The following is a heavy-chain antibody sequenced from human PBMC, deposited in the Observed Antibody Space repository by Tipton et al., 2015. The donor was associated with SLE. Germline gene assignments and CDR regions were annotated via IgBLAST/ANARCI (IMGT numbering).Heavy chain of an antibody. Sequence: QLVQSGAEVKKPGESLKISCKGSGYNFTTSWISWVRQRPGKGLEWMGRIDPSDSYTTYGPFFEGHVTISVDKSITTAYLQWSSLKASATAMYFCAKRGHSSGYRNWGQGTLVTVSS. CDR1: GYNFTTSW. CDR3: AKRGHSSGYRN. J-gene: IGHJ4*02. D-gene: IGHD3-22*01. CDR2: IDPSDSYT. V-gene: IGHV5-10-1*01.